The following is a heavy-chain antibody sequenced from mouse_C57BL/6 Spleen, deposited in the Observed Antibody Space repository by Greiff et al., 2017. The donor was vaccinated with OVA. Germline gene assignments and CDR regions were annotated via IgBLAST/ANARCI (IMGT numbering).Heavy chain of an antibody. CDR3: ARHRDYDYGGFAY. CDR2: ISSGGSYT. Sequence: EVKLMESGGDLVKPGGSLKLSCAASGFTFSSYGMSWVRQTPDKRLEWVATISSGGSYTYYPDSVKGRCTISRDNAKNTLYLQMSSLKSEDTAMYYCARHRDYDYGGFAYWGQGTLVTVSA. V-gene: IGHV5-6*01. CDR1: GFTFSSYG. D-gene: IGHD2-4*01. J-gene: IGHJ3*01.